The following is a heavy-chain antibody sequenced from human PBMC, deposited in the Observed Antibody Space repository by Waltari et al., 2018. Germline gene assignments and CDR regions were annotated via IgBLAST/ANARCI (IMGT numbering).Heavy chain of an antibody. D-gene: IGHD3-3*01. Sequence: QVQLQESGPGLVKPSQTLSLTCTVSGGSISSGSYYWSWIRQPAGKGLEWIGRIYTSGSTNSNPSLKSRVTISVDTSKNQFSLKLSSVTAADTAVYYCARDFWSGYYWFDPWGQGTLVTVSS. V-gene: IGHV4-61*02. J-gene: IGHJ5*02. CDR3: ARDFWSGYYWFDP. CDR2: IYTSGST. CDR1: GGSISSGSYY.